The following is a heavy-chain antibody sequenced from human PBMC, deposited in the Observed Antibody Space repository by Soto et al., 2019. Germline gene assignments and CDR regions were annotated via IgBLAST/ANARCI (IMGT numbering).Heavy chain of an antibody. J-gene: IGHJ4*02. CDR1: GFIFSGAA. CDR2: ILSKAGNYAT. V-gene: IGHV3-73*01. Sequence: EVQLVESGGGLVQPGGSLKLSCAASGFIFSGAAVHWVRQASGKGLEWVGRILSKAGNYATAYPASMKGRFTISRDDSELTAFLQMHSLKTEDTAVYYCIRGGSPYYYDYWGQGTLVAVSS. CDR3: IRGGSPYYYDY.